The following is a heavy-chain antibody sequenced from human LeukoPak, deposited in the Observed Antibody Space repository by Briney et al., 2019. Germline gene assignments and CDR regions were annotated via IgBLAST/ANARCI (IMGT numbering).Heavy chain of an antibody. Sequence: SETLSLTCTVSGGSISSSSYYWGWIRQPPGKGLEWIGSIYYSGSTYYNPSLKSRVTISVDTSKNQFSLKLSSVTAADTAAYYCARRRLNCSGGSCYSHGMDVWGQGTTVTVSS. V-gene: IGHV4-39*01. D-gene: IGHD2-15*01. CDR2: IYYSGST. J-gene: IGHJ6*02. CDR3: ARRRLNCSGGSCYSHGMDV. CDR1: GGSISSSSYY.